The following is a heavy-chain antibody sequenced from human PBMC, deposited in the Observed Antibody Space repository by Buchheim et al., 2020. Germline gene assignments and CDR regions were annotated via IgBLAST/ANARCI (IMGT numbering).Heavy chain of an antibody. Sequence: QVQLVESGGGVVQPGRSLRLSCAASGFTFSSYGMHWVRQAPGKGLEWVAVIWYAGSNKYYADSVKGRFTISRDNSKNTLDLQMNSLRAEDTAVYYCARPLRYYDIFGYGMDVWGQGTT. V-gene: IGHV3-33*01. CDR1: GFTFSSYG. CDR2: IWYAGSNK. CDR3: ARPLRYYDIFGYGMDV. J-gene: IGHJ6*02. D-gene: IGHD3-9*01.